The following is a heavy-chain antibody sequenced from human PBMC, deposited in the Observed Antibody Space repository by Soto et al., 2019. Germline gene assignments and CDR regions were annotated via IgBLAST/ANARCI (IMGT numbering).Heavy chain of an antibody. Sequence: SETLSLTCTVSGGSISSSSYYWGWICQPPGKGLEWIGSIYYSGSTYYNPSLKSRVTISVDTSKNQFSLKLSSVTAADTAVYYCARDFFDSSDYTTNWFDPWGQGTLVTVSS. CDR1: GGSISSSSYY. J-gene: IGHJ5*02. V-gene: IGHV4-39*01. D-gene: IGHD3-22*01. CDR3: ARDFFDSSDYTTNWFDP. CDR2: IYYSGST.